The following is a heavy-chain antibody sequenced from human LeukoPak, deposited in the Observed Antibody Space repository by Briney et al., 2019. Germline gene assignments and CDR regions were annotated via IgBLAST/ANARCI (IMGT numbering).Heavy chain of an antibody. D-gene: IGHD5-24*01. Sequence: ASVKVSCKAPGYTFTSYDINWVRQATGQGLEWMGWMNPNSGNTGYAQKFQGRVTMTRNTSISTAYMELSSLRSEDTAVYYCARGGGPAIVGDGYMNWFDPWGQGTLVTVSS. CDR3: ARGGGPAIVGDGYMNWFDP. J-gene: IGHJ5*02. CDR2: MNPNSGNT. V-gene: IGHV1-8*01. CDR1: GYTFTSYD.